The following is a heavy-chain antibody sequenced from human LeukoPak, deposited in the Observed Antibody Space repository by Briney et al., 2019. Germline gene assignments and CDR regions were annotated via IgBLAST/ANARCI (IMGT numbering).Heavy chain of an antibody. J-gene: IGHJ4*02. V-gene: IGHV4-31*11. CDR2: IYNTGGS. CDR1: GGSISSGGYS. Sequence: MPSQTLSLTCAVSGGSISSGGYSWSWIRQYPGKGLEWIGYIYNTGGSSYNPSLKSRVNMTVDTSRNQFSLKLTSVTAADTAVYYCARGWTKFDFWGQGTLVTVSS. CDR3: ARGWTKFDF. D-gene: IGHD3/OR15-3a*01.